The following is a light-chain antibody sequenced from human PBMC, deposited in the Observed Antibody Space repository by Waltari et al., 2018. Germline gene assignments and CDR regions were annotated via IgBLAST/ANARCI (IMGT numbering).Light chain of an antibody. CDR3: QQPLT. CDR2: DAS. V-gene: IGKV3-11*01. J-gene: IGKJ4*01. CDR1: QSVSSY. Sequence: EIVLTLSPSTLSLSPQEQATISCRASQSVSSYLAWYQQKPGQAPRLLIYDASNRATGIPARFSGSGSGTDFTLTISSLEPEDFAVYYCQQPLTFGGGTKVEIK.